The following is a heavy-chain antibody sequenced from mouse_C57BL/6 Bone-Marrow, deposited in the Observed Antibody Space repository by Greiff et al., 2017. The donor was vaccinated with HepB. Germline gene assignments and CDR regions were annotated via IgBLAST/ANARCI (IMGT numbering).Heavy chain of an antibody. D-gene: IGHD4-1*01. CDR2: IHPNSGST. CDR3: ARGDWAFAY. CDR1: GYTFTSYW. Sequence: VQLQQPGAELVKPGASVKLSCKASGYTFTSYWMHWVKHMPGQCLEWIGMIHPNSGSTNYNEKFKSKATLTVDRSSSTAYMQLSSLTSEDSAVYYCARGDWAFAYWGQETLVTVSA. J-gene: IGHJ3*01. V-gene: IGHV1-64*01.